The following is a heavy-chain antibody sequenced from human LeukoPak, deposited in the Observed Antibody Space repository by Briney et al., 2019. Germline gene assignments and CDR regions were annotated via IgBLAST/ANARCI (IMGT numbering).Heavy chain of an antibody. V-gene: IGHV4-4*02. D-gene: IGHD1-1*01. Sequence: SETLSLTCAVSGDSISSANWWSWVRRPPGKGLEWIGEVSQSGITNYNPSLNNRVSMSIDKSKNHLSLNLKSVTAADTAVYYCAREGRPYCAGDLWGQGTLVIVSS. CDR1: GDSISSANW. J-gene: IGHJ5*02. CDR3: AREGRPYCAGDL. CDR2: VSQSGIT.